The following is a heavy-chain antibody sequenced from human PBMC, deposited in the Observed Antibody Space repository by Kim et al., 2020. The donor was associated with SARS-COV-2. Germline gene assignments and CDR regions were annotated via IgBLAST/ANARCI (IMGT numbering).Heavy chain of an antibody. CDR3: ARHVLEYCSSTSGYTGYYFDY. CDR2: NYYSGST. D-gene: IGHD2-2*02. CDR1: GGSISSYY. Sequence: SETLSLTCTDSGGSISSYYWSWIRQPPGKGLEWIGYNYYSGSTNYNPSLKSRVTISVDTSKNQFSLKLSSVTAADTAVYYCARHVLEYCSSTSGYTGYYFDYWGQGTLVTVSS. V-gene: IGHV4-59*08. J-gene: IGHJ4*02.